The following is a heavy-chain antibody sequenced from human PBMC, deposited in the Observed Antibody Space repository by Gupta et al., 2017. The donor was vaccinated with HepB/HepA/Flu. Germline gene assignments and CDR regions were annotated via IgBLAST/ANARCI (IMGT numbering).Heavy chain of an antibody. CDR1: GFPVSGNY. CDR3: ARANMDYFYGMDV. D-gene: IGHD4/OR15-4a*01. V-gene: IGHV3-66*01. J-gene: IGHJ6*02. CDR2: IYSGGVT. Sequence: ELQLVESGGGLVQPGGSLRLSCAASGFPVSGNYMTGVRQAPGKGLEWVAGIYSGGVTYHADSVRGRFIISRDKSKNTLFLQMNSLRAEDTALYYCARANMDYFYGMDVWGQGTTVTVSS.